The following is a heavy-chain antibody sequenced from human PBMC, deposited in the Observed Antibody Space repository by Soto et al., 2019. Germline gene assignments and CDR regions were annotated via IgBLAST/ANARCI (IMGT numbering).Heavy chain of an antibody. D-gene: IGHD2-15*01. CDR3: ARERVAAAMRYGMDV. CDR1: GFTFSSYG. CDR2: IWYDGSNK. J-gene: IGHJ6*02. Sequence: QVQLVESGGGVVQPGRSLRLSCAASGFTFSSYGMHWVRQAPGKGLEWVAVIWYDGSNKYYADSVKGRFTISRDNSKNTLYLQMNRLRAEDTAVYYCARERVAAAMRYGMDVWGQGTTVTVSS. V-gene: IGHV3-33*01.